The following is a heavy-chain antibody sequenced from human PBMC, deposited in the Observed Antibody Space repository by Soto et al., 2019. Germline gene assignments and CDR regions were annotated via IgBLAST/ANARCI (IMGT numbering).Heavy chain of an antibody. D-gene: IGHD2-15*01. J-gene: IGHJ4*02. CDR3: ARVRYCSGGSCHSNPLDY. V-gene: IGHV1-18*01. CDR1: GYTFTNYG. Sequence: QVQLVQSGTEVKKPGASVTVSCKTYGYTFTNYGISWVRQAPGQGPEWMGWISGYNGNTDYAQNLQGRVIMTTDTSTSTAYMELRSLRSDDTAVYYCARVRYCSGGSCHSNPLDYWGQGTLVTVSS. CDR2: ISGYNGNT.